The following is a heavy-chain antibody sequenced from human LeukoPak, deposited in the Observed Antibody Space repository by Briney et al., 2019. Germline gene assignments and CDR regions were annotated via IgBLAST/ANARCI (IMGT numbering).Heavy chain of an antibody. J-gene: IGHJ3*02. CDR3: ARDEPPLRKHSSSWYLI. CDR1: GFTFSSYW. D-gene: IGHD6-13*01. Sequence: GGSLRLSCAASGFTFSSYWMSWVRQAPGKGLEWVANIKQDGSEKYYVDSVKGRFTISRDNAKNSLYLQMNGLRAEDTAVYYCARDEPPLRKHSSSWYLIWGQGTMVTVSS. V-gene: IGHV3-7*01. CDR2: IKQDGSEK.